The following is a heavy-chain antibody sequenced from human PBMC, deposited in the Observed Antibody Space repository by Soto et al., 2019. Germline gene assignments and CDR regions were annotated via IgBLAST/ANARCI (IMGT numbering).Heavy chain of an antibody. CDR1: GGSISSGDYK. CDR2: IYYSGYT. V-gene: IGHV4-30-4*01. CDR3: ARSGEYVAFDY. Sequence: QVQLQESGPGLVKPSQTLSLTCTVSGGSISSGDYKWSWIRQPPGKGLEWIGYIYYSGYTYNNPSLKSRVTISVDTSKNQFSLKLSSVTAADTAVYYCARSGEYVAFDYWGQGTLVTVSS. J-gene: IGHJ4*02. D-gene: IGHD4-17*01.